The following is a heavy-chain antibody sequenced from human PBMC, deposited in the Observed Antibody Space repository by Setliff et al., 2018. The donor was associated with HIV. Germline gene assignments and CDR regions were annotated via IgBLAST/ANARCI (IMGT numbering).Heavy chain of an antibody. D-gene: IGHD3-10*01. V-gene: IGHV3-23*01. CDR3: AKVGSGSYPRYFDY. Sequence: GESLKISCTASGFTFSSYAMSWVRQAPGKGLEWVSAISGSGGSTYYADSVKGRFTISRDNSKNTLYLQMNSLRAEDTAVYYCAKVGSGSYPRYFDYWGQGTLVTVSS. CDR2: ISGSGGST. J-gene: IGHJ4*02. CDR1: GFTFSSYA.